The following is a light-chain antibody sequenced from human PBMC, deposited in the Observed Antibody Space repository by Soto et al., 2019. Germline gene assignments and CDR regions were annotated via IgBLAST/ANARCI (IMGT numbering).Light chain of an antibody. V-gene: IGLV1-40*01. J-gene: IGLJ2*01. Sequence: QSVLTQPPSVSGAPGQRVTISCTGSSSNIGAGYDVHWYQQLPGRAPKLLIYGNPNRPSGVPDRFSGSKSGTSASLAITGLQAEDEADYYCLSFDSSLSVVFGGGTTVTVL. CDR2: GNP. CDR1: SSNIGAGYD. CDR3: LSFDSSLSVV.